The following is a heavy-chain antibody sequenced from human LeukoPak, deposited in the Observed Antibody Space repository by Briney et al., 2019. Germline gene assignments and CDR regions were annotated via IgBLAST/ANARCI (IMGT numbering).Heavy chain of an antibody. D-gene: IGHD6-13*01. CDR3: ARAGYSIDPAPMDV. V-gene: IGHV4-61*01. J-gene: IGHJ6*04. CDR1: GGSVSSGSYY. CDR2: IYYSGST. Sequence: SETLSLTCTVSGGSVSSGSYYWSWIRQPPGKGLEWIGYIYYSGSTNYNPSLKSRVTISVDTSKNQFSLKLSSVTAADTAVYYCARAGYSIDPAPMDVWGKGTTVTVSS.